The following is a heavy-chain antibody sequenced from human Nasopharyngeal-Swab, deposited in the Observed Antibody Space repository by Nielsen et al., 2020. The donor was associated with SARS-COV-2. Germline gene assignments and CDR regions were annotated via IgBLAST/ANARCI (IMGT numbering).Heavy chain of an antibody. V-gene: IGHV4-61*01. J-gene: IGHJ4*02. Sequence: GSLRLSCTVSGGSVSRGSHYWTWIRQPPGKELDWIGYIFYTGNTNYNPSLESRVTMSIDTSKNQFSLKLNSVTAADTAVYYCARDRGDLRKYHFDSWGQGTQIAVSS. CDR2: IFYTGNT. CDR3: ARDRGDLRKYHFDS. CDR1: GGSVSRGSHY. D-gene: IGHD2-2*01.